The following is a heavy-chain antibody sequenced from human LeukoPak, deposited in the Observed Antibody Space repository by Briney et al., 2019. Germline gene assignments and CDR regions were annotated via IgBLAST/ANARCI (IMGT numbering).Heavy chain of an antibody. D-gene: IGHD3-9*01. V-gene: IGHV1-2*02. CDR2: INPNSGGT. J-gene: IGHJ4*02. CDR3: ARGGYYDILTGYYSVFDY. Sequence: ASVKVSCKASGYTFTSYYMHWVRQAPGQGLEWMGWINPNSGGTNYAQKFQGRVTTTRDTSISTAYMELSRLRSDDTAVYYCARGGYYDILTGYYSVFDYWGQGTLVTVSS. CDR1: GYTFTSYY.